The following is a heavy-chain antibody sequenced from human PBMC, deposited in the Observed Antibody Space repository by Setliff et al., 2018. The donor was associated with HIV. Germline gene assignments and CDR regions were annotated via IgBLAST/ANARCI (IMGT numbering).Heavy chain of an antibody. J-gene: IGHJ3*02. V-gene: IGHV1-69*13. D-gene: IGHD3-10*01. CDR3: ARDREAEGDAFDI. CDR1: GGTFSRDA. Sequence: ASVKVSCKASGGTFSRDAISWVRQAPGQGLEWTGGIISMFGTANYAQKFQGRVTITADESTNTAYMELSSLRSEDTAVYYCARDREAEGDAFDIWGQGTMVTVSS. CDR2: IISMFGTA.